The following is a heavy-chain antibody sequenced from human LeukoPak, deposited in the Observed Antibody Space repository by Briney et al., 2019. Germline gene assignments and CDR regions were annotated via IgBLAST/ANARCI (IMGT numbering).Heavy chain of an antibody. CDR2: IYNSGST. Sequence: SETLSLTCSVSGVSISSSSYYWGWIRQPPGKGLEWIGSIYNSGSTNYNPSLKSRVTISVDTSKNQFSLKLSSVTAADTAVYYCARAWWELRAQTDTLPDYWGQGTLVTVSS. J-gene: IGHJ4*02. V-gene: IGHV4-39*01. CDR1: GVSISSSSYY. D-gene: IGHD1-26*01. CDR3: ARAWWELRAQTDTLPDY.